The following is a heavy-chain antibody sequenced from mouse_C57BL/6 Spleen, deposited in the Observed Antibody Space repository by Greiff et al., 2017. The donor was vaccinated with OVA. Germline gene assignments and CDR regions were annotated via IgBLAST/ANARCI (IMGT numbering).Heavy chain of an antibody. V-gene: IGHV1-76*01. Sequence: VQRVESGAELVRPGASVKLSCKASGYTFPDYYINWVKQRPGQGLEWIARIYPGSGNTSYNEKFKGKATLTAEKSSSTAYMQLSSLTSEDSAVYFCARFDYDDGVGYWGQGTTLTVSS. CDR1: GYTFPDYY. J-gene: IGHJ2*01. CDR3: ARFDYDDGVGY. D-gene: IGHD2-4*01. CDR2: IYPGSGNT.